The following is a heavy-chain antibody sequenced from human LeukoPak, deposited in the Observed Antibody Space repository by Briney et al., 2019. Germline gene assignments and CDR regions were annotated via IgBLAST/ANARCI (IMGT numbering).Heavy chain of an antibody. Sequence: GGSLRLSCAASGFTFSDYYMSWIRQAPGKGLEWVSYISSSGSTIYYADSVKGRFTISRDNAENSLYLQMNSLRAEDTAVYYCARVQGDILTGYYRGNWFDPWGQGTLVTVSS. J-gene: IGHJ5*02. V-gene: IGHV3-11*01. CDR3: ARVQGDILTGYYRGNWFDP. D-gene: IGHD3-9*01. CDR2: ISSSGSTI. CDR1: GFTFSDYY.